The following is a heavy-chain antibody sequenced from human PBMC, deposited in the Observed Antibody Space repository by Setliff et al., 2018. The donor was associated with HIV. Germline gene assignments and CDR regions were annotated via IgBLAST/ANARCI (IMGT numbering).Heavy chain of an antibody. CDR2: VFSGGSS. Sequence: PSETLSLTCTVSGDSISGSYYWAWIRQPPGKGLEWIATVFSGGSSKYNPSLWSRVTISVDTSKNQFYLKMDSVTAADTAFYYCARYGPASVIWFGYLDYWGPGMSVTVSS. CDR1: GDSISGSYY. J-gene: IGHJ4*02. V-gene: IGHV4-39*01. CDR3: ARYGPASVIWFGYLDY. D-gene: IGHD3-10*01.